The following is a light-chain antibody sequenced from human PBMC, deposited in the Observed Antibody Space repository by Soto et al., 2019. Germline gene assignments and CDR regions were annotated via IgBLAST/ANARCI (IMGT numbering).Light chain of an antibody. CDR3: QHSYSTPRT. CDR1: QSISSY. CDR2: AAS. Sequence: DIPMTQSPSSLSASVGDRVTITCRASQSISSYLNWYQQKPGKAPKLLIYAASSLQSGGPSRFSGSGSGTDFTLTISSLQPEDFATYYCQHSYSTPRTFGQGTKVEIK. V-gene: IGKV1-39*01. J-gene: IGKJ1*01.